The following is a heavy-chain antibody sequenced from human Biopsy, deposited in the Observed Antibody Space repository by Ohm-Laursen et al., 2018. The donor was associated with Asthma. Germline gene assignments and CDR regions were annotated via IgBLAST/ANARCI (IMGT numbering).Heavy chain of an antibody. Sequence: SLRLSCAASGFTFDDYAMHWVQQAPGKGLEWVSGISWNSGSIGYADSAKGRFTISRDNAKNSLYLQMNSLRAEDTALYYCAKGEWELLEANFDYWGQGTLVTVSS. V-gene: IGHV3-9*01. CDR1: GFTFDDYA. CDR3: AKGEWELLEANFDY. CDR2: ISWNSGSI. J-gene: IGHJ4*02. D-gene: IGHD1-26*01.